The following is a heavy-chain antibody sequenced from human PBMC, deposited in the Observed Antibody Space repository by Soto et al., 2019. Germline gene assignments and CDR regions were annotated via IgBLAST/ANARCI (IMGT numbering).Heavy chain of an antibody. CDR3: AKRGIVVVVAASDY. CDR2: ISGSGGST. Sequence: EVQLLESGGGLVQPGGSLRLSCAASGFTFSSYAMSWVRQAPGKGLEWVSAISGSGGSTYYADSVKGRFTISRDNPKNTLYLQMNSLRAEDTAVYYWAKRGIVVVVAASDYWGQGTLVTVSS. J-gene: IGHJ4*02. CDR1: GFTFSSYA. D-gene: IGHD2-15*01. V-gene: IGHV3-23*01.